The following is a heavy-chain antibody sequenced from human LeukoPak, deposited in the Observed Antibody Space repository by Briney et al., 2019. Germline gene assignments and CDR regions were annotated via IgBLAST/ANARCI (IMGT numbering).Heavy chain of an antibody. J-gene: IGHJ4*02. V-gene: IGHV3-7*01. CDR3: ARDRYGSGSLYFDY. Sequence: GGSLRLSCAASGFTFSSYWMSWVRQAPGKGLEWVANIKQDGSEKYYVDSVKGRFTISRDNAKNSLYLQMNSLRAEDTAVYYCARDRYGSGSLYFDYWGQGTLVTVSS. CDR2: IKQDGSEK. D-gene: IGHD3-10*01. CDR1: GFTFSSYW.